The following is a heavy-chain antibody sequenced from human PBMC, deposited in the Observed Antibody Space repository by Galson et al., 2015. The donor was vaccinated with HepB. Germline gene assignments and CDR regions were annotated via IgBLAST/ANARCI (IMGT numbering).Heavy chain of an antibody. D-gene: IGHD4-17*01. V-gene: IGHV1-69*13. CDR1: GGTFSSYA. Sequence: SVKVSCKASGGTFSSYAISWVRQAPGQGLEWMGGIIPIFGTANYAQKFQGRVTITADESTSTAYMELSSLRSEDTAVYYCARDGLGGDYLEGPLDYWGQGTLVTVSS. CDR2: IIPIFGTA. CDR3: ARDGLGGDYLEGPLDY. J-gene: IGHJ4*02.